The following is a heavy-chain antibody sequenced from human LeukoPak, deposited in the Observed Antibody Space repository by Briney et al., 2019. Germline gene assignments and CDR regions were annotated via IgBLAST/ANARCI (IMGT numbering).Heavy chain of an antibody. V-gene: IGHV3-48*03. D-gene: IGHD2-15*01. CDR1: GFTFSSYE. CDR2: ISSSGSAV. J-gene: IGHJ4*02. Sequence: GGSLRLSCAVSGFTFSSYEMNWGRQAPGQGREWVSYISSSGSAVDYADSVKGRLTIFRDNSKNTLYLQMNSLRAEDTAVYYCAKGGHIGVGAIRTGFDYWGQGTLVTVSS. CDR3: AKGGHIGVGAIRTGFDY.